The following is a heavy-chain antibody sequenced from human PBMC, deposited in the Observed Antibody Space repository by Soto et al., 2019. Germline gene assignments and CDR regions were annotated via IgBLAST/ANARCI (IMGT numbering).Heavy chain of an antibody. D-gene: IGHD3-3*01. Sequence: SETLSLTCTVSGGSISRYYWSWIRQPPGKGLEWIGYIYYSGSTNYNPSLKSRVTISVDTSKNQFSLKLSSVTAADTAVYYCARGSTGFWSGPLPYYMAVWGKGTTVTVSS. CDR1: GGSISRYY. CDR3: ARGSTGFWSGPLPYYMAV. CDR2: IYYSGST. J-gene: IGHJ6*03. V-gene: IGHV4-59*01.